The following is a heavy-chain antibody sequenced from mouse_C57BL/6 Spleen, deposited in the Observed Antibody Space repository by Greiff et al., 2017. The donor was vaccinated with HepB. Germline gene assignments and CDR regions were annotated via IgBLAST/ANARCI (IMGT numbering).Heavy chain of an antibody. CDR1: GYSFTSYY. V-gene: IGHV1-66*01. CDR2: IYPGSGNT. D-gene: IGHD1-1*01. Sequence: VQLQQSGPELVKPGASVKISCKASGYSFTSYYIHWVKQRPGQGLEWIGWIYPGSGNTKYNEKFKGKATLTADTSSSTAYMQLSSLTSEDSAVYYCARGDTTVVAPFAYWGQGTLVTVSA. J-gene: IGHJ3*01. CDR3: ARGDTTVVAPFAY.